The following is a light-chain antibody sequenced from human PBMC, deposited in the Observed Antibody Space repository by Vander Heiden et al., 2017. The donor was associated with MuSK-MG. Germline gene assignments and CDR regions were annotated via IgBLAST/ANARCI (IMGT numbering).Light chain of an antibody. CDR3: QAWDSSTVV. Sequence: SYELTPPPSVSVSPGQTATLPCTGGKLWAEHACWYQQKPGQSHVPGIYQDSKRPSGNPERFSGSNSGNTATLTIGGTQAMDEADYYCQAWDSSTVVFGGGTKLTVL. CDR1: KLWAEH. J-gene: IGLJ2*01. V-gene: IGLV3-1*01. CDR2: QDS.